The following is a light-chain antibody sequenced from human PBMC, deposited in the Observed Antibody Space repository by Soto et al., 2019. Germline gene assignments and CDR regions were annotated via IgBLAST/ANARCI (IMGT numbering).Light chain of an antibody. CDR3: QQYNNYPCT. V-gene: IGKV1-5*03. CDR1: QSISSW. J-gene: IGKJ1*01. CDR2: KAS. Sequence: DIQMTQSPSTLSASVGDRVTITCRASQSISSWLAWYQQKPGKAPKLLIYKASSLASGIPSRFSGSGSGTEFTLTISSLQSDDFATYYCQQYNNYPCTFGQGTNLEIK.